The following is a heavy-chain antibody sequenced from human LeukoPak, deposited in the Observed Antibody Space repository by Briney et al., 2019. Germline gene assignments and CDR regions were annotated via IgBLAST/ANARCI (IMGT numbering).Heavy chain of an antibody. V-gene: IGHV4-39*07. Sequence: AETLSLTCTVSGGSISSSSYYWGWIRQPPGKGLEWIGSVYYSGSTYYNPSLKSRVTISVDTSKNQFSLKLSSVTAADTAVYYCARDNPGDYVWGSPFDYWGQGTLVTVSS. D-gene: IGHD3-16*01. CDR3: ARDNPGDYVWGSPFDY. CDR1: GGSISSSSYY. CDR2: VYYSGST. J-gene: IGHJ4*02.